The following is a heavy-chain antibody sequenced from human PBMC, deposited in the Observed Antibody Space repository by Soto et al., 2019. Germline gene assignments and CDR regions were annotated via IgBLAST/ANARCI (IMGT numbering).Heavy chain of an antibody. CDR1: GGSISSGGYS. J-gene: IGHJ4*02. CDR3: ATPHDYGDWWYFDY. Sequence: SETLSLTCAVSGGSISSGGYSWSWIRQPPGKGLEWIGYIYYSGSTYYNPSLKSRVTISVDTSKNQFSLKLSSVTAADTAVYYCATPHDYGDWWYFDYWGQGTLVTVS. V-gene: IGHV4-30-2*03. CDR2: IYYSGST. D-gene: IGHD4-17*01.